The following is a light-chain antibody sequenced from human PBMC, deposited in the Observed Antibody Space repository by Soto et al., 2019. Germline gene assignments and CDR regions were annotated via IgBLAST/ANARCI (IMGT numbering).Light chain of an antibody. CDR2: GNS. V-gene: IGLV1-40*01. CDR3: QSYDSSLSGNVV. J-gene: IGLJ2*01. CDR1: SSNIGAGYD. Sequence: QSVLTQPPSVSGAPGQRVTISCTGSSSNIGAGYDVHWYQQLPGTAPKLLIYGNSNRPSGVPDRFSGSKSGTSASLAITELQAEDEADYYCQSYDSSLSGNVVFGGGNKLTVL.